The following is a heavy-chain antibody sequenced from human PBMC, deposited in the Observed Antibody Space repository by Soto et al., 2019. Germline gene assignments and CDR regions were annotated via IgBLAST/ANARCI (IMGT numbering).Heavy chain of an antibody. J-gene: IGHJ5*02. CDR2: IGYSGAT. D-gene: IGHD2-15*01. V-gene: IGHV4-31*03. Sequence: TLSVPCSVSGGSITSGGYCWSWIRQHPGKGPEWIAFIGYSGATSYNPSLASRVTISADTYKSQFSLNLRSVTAADTAVYYCARGGASSKWFAPWGQGTLVTVSS. CDR3: ARGGASSKWFAP. CDR1: GGSITSGGYC.